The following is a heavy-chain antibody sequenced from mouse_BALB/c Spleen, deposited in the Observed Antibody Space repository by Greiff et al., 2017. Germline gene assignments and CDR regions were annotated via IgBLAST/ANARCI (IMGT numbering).Heavy chain of an antibody. V-gene: IGHV3-2*02. CDR3: AYGKRGAWFAY. CDR1: GYSITSDYA. D-gene: IGHD2-1*01. J-gene: IGHJ3*01. Sequence: EVKLVESGPGLVKPSQSLSLTCTVTGYSITSDYAWNWIRQFPGNKLEWMGYISYSGSTSYNPSLKSRISITRDTSKNQFFLQLNSVTTEDTATYYCAYGKRGAWFAYWGQGTLVTVSA. CDR2: ISYSGST.